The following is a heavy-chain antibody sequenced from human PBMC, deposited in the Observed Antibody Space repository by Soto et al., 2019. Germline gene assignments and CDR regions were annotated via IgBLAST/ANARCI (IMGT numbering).Heavy chain of an antibody. D-gene: IGHD1-26*01. CDR1: GFSLSDYH. J-gene: IGHJ4*02. V-gene: IGHV3-11*06. Sequence: GGSLRLSCEASGFSLSDYHMSWIRLAPGQGLEWISHIGFLSTYTLYADSVRGRFTITRDSAKKFLFLQMDRLRAEDTAIYYCVRDIPYVGATKYFDVWGQGTLVTVSS. CDR2: IGFLSTYT. CDR3: VRDIPYVGATKYFDV.